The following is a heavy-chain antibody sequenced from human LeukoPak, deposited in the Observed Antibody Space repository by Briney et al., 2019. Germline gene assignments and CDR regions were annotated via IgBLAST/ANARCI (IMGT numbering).Heavy chain of an antibody. CDR1: GFAFSSFT. D-gene: IGHD3-3*01. CDR3: ARDRDLGVVTPWCDY. J-gene: IGHJ4*02. Sequence: GGSLRLSCAASGFAFSSFTMNWVRQAPGKGLEWVAIISYDGSTKYYGDSVRGRFTISRDNSKSTVYLQMNSLRADDTAVYYCARDRDLGVVTPWCDYWGQGTLVTVSS. V-gene: IGHV3-30*03. CDR2: ISYDGSTK.